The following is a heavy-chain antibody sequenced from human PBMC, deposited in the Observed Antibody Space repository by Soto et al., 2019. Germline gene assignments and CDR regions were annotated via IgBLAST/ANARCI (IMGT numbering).Heavy chain of an antibody. CDR3: AHFYDSSGYTGY. J-gene: IGHJ4*02. Sequence: SGPTLANPTQTLTLTCPFSGFSLSTSGVGVGWIRQPPGKALEWLALIYWDDDKRYSPSLKSRLTITKDTSKNQVVLTMTNMDLVVTATYYCAHFYDSSGYTGYWGQGTLVTVSS. CDR1: GFSLSTSGVG. D-gene: IGHD3-22*01. V-gene: IGHV2-5*02. CDR2: IYWDDDK.